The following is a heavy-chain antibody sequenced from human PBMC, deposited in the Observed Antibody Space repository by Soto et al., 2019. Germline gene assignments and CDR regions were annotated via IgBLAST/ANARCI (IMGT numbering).Heavy chain of an antibody. V-gene: IGHV1-69*01. D-gene: IGHD5-12*01. CDR1: GGTFSSYA. Sequence: SVKVSCKACGGTFSSYAISWVRQAPGQGLEWMGGIIPIFGTANYAQKFQGRVTITADESTSTAYMELSSLRSEDTAVYYCARVHPLFPSTRGYRYGRSVCAQRSTDTGSSGMD. CDR3: ARVHPLFPSTRGYRYGRSVCAQRSTDTGSSGMD. CDR2: IIPIFGTA. J-gene: IGHJ6*01.